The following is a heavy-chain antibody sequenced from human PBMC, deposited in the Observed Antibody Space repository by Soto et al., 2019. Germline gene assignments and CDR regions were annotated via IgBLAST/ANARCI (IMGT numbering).Heavy chain of an antibody. CDR1: GGSISSGDYY. D-gene: IGHD3-9*01. V-gene: IGHV4-30-4*01. CDR3: ARVNYDILTGYYWFDP. J-gene: IGHJ5*02. Sequence: PSETLSLTCTVSGGSISSGDYYWSWICQPPGKGLEWIGYIYYSGSTYYNPSLKSRVTISVDTSKNQFSLKLSSVTAADTAVYYCARVNYDILTGYYWFDPWGQGTLVTVSS. CDR2: IYYSGST.